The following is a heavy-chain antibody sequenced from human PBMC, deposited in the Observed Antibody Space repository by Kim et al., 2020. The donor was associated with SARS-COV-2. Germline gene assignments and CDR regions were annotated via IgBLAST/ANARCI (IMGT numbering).Heavy chain of an antibody. D-gene: IGHD3-10*01. CDR3: ARVSYYGSGSYYMLGDWFDP. CDR1: GGSISSSSYY. J-gene: IGHJ5*02. V-gene: IGHV4-39*07. CDR2: IYYSGST. Sequence: SETLSLTCTVSGGSISSSSYYWGWIRQPPGKGLEWIGSIYYSGSTYYNPSLKSRVTISVDTSKNQFSLKLSSVTAADTAVYYCARVSYYGSGSYYMLGDWFDPWGQGTLVTVSS.